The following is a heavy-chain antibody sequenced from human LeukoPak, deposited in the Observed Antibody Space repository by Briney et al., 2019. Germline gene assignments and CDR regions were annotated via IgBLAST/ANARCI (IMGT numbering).Heavy chain of an antibody. CDR2: IKQDGEEN. Sequence: PGGSLRLSCAASGFTFSRLWMSWVRQAPGKGLEWVANIKQDGEENFYVGSVKGRFTISRDNAKNTLYLQMGSLRAEDMAVYYCARAHKGPTDYWGQGTLVTVSS. V-gene: IGHV3-7*01. J-gene: IGHJ4*02. CDR1: GFTFSRLW. CDR3: ARAHKGPTDY.